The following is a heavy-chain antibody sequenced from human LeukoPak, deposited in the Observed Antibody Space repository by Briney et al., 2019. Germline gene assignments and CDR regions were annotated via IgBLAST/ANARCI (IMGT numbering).Heavy chain of an antibody. J-gene: IGHJ4*02. CDR1: GLTFSSYA. Sequence: GGSLRLSCAASGLTFSSYAKNWVRQASGKGLEWVSGITDNGRRTYYADSVKGRFTISRDNSKNTVFLQMSDLRAEDTAIYYCAKITKATTPNYWGQGTLVTVS. CDR2: ITDNGRRT. V-gene: IGHV3-23*01. CDR3: AKITKATTPNY. D-gene: IGHD4-17*01.